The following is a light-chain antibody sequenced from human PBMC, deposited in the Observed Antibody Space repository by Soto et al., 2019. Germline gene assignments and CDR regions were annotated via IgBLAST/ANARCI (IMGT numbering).Light chain of an antibody. CDR1: QRVSSY. CDR3: QQRSNGPT. J-gene: IGKJ5*01. CDR2: DAS. Sequence: EIVLTQSPATLYLSPGERATLSCRASQRVSSYLAWYQQKSGQAPRLLIYDASNRATGIPARFSGSGSGTDCTLTISSLEPEDFAGYYCQQRSNGPTFGQGTRLEIK. V-gene: IGKV3-11*01.